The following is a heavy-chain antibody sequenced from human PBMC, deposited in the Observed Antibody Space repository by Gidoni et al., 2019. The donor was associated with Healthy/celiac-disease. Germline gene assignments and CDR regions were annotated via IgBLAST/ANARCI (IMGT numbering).Heavy chain of an antibody. Sequence: EVQLLESGGGLVQPGGSLRLSCAASGFTFSSYAMSWVRQAPGKGLEWVSAISGSGGSTYYADSVKGRFTISRDNSKNTLYLQMNSLRAEDTAVYYCARGKRGAAIYYDSSGWGYWGQGTLVTVSS. J-gene: IGHJ4*02. V-gene: IGHV3-23*01. CDR3: ARGKRGAAIYYDSSGWGY. CDR1: GFTFSSYA. D-gene: IGHD3-22*01. CDR2: ISGSGGST.